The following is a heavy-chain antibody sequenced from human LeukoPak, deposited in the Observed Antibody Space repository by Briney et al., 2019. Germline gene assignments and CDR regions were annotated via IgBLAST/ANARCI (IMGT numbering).Heavy chain of an antibody. Sequence: PGGSLRLSCAASGFTFSDYAMHWVRQAPGKGLEWVAVISYDGSNKYCADSVKGRFTISRDNSKNTLYLQMNSLRAEDTAVYYCANSLSGSYSYWGQGTLVTVSS. CDR2: ISYDGSNK. J-gene: IGHJ4*02. CDR3: ANSLSGSYSY. CDR1: GFTFSDYA. D-gene: IGHD1-26*01. V-gene: IGHV3-30*04.